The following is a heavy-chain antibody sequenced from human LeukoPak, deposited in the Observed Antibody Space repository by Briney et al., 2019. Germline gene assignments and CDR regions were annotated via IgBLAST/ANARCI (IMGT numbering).Heavy chain of an antibody. V-gene: IGHV3-9*01. CDR1: GFTFDDYA. CDR2: ISWNSGSI. J-gene: IGHJ3*02. CDR3: AKGGFNYYDSSRDAFDI. D-gene: IGHD3-22*01. Sequence: GRSLRLSCAASGFTFDDYAMHWVRQAPGKGLEWVSGISWNSGSIGYADSVKGRFTISRDNAKNSLYLQMNSLRAEDTAVYYCAKGGFNYYDSSRDAFDIWGQGTMVTVSS.